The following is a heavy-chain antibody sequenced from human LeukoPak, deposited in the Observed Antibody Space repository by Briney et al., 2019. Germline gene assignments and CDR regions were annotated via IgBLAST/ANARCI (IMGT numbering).Heavy chain of an antibody. Sequence: GGSLRLSCAASGFIFSSYETKWVRHAPGKGLEWVSYISSSGSTIYYADSVKGRFTISRDNAKNSLYLQMNSLRAEDTAVYYCAELGITMIGGVWGKGPTVTISS. CDR2: ISSSGSTI. CDR3: AELGITMIGGV. V-gene: IGHV3-48*03. J-gene: IGHJ6*04. CDR1: GFIFSSYE. D-gene: IGHD3-10*02.